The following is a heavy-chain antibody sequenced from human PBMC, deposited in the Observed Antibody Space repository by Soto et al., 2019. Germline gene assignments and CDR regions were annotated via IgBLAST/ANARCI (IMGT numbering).Heavy chain of an antibody. D-gene: IGHD2-15*01. CDR3: AILDAYCSGGSCYVIDP. CDR1: GYTFTSYG. J-gene: IGHJ5*02. V-gene: IGHV1-46*01. CDR2: INPIRGST. Sequence: ASVKVSCKASGYTFTSYGISWVRQAPGQGLEWMGIINPIRGSTSYAQKFQGRVTMTRDKSTITAYMELSSLISEDTAVYYCAILDAYCSGGSCYVIDPWGQGTLVTVSS.